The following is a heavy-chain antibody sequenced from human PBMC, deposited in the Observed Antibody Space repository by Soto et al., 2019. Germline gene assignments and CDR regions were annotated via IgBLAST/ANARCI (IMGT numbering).Heavy chain of an antibody. CDR1: AYTISSGDH. D-gene: IGHD3-9*01. CDR3: ARVTYDTLDY. J-gene: IGHJ4*02. Sequence: SETLSLTGSVSAYTISSGDHWAWIRQPPGKGLEWIATIYHSVSTYYTPSLKSRVTISVDTSNNQFSLDLSSVTAADTAVYYCARVTYDTLDYLGQGILVAVSS. CDR2: IYHSVST. V-gene: IGHV4-38-2*02.